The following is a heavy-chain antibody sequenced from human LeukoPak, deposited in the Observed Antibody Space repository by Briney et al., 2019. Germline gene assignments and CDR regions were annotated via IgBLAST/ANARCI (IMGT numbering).Heavy chain of an antibody. J-gene: IGHJ5*02. Sequence: PSETLSLTCTVSGGSISSSTYYWGWIRQPPGKGLEWIGSFFYSGSTYYNPSLKSRLTMSVDTSNNQFSLKLMSVTAADTAVYYCASGTSTYYELYLWGQGTLVTVSS. CDR2: FFYSGST. V-gene: IGHV4-39*01. CDR1: GGSISSSTYY. CDR3: ASGTSTYYELYL. D-gene: IGHD3-3*01.